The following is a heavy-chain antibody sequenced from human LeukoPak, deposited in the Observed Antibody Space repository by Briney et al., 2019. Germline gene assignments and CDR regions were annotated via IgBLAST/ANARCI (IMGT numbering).Heavy chain of an antibody. CDR2: ISAYNGNT. V-gene: IGHV1-18*01. D-gene: IGHD3-10*02. J-gene: IGHJ6*02. CDR1: GFTFTSSA. Sequence: ASVKVSCKASGFTFTSSAVQWVRQAPGQGLEWMGWISAYNGNTNNAQKVHGRVIMTTDTSTNTAYMELRSLRSDDTAVYYCARGNYYVGMDVWGQGTTVTVSS. CDR3: ARGNYYVGMDV.